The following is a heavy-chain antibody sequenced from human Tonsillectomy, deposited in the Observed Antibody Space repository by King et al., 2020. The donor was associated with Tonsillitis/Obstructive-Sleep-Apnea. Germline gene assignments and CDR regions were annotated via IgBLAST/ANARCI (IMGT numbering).Heavy chain of an antibody. CDR1: GFTFSDHD. CDR2: SRNKRSDYTT. D-gene: IGHD3-16*01. Sequence: MQLVQSGGDLVQPGGSLRLSCAASGFTFSDHDMDWVRQAPGKGLEWVGRSRNKRSDYTTEYAASVKGRFTISRDDSKNSLYLQMNSLRTEDTAVYYCASPQYYSISFWGQGTLVTVSS. CDR3: ASPQYYSISF. J-gene: IGHJ4*02. V-gene: IGHV3-72*01.